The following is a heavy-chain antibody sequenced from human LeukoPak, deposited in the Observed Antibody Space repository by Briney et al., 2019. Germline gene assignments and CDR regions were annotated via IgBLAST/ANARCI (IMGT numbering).Heavy chain of an antibody. CDR1: GFTFSSYG. Sequence: PGGSLRLSCAASGFTFSSYGMHWVRQAPGKGLEWVAVIWYDGSNKYYADSVKGRFTISRDNSQNTLYLQMSSLRADDTAVYYCAKVGEYYGAGASFDYWGQGTLVTVSS. CDR2: IWYDGSNK. D-gene: IGHD3-10*01. CDR3: AKVGEYYGAGASFDY. V-gene: IGHV3-33*06. J-gene: IGHJ4*02.